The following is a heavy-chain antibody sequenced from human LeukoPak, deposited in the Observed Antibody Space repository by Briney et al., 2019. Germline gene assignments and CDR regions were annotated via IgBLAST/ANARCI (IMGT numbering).Heavy chain of an antibody. Sequence: GRSLRLSCTASGSTFGDYAMSWFRQAPGKGLEWVGFIRSKAYGGTTEYAASVKGRFTISRDDSKSIAYLQMNSLKTEDTAVYYCARERGDYYFDYWGQGTLVTVSS. V-gene: IGHV3-49*03. CDR3: ARERGDYYFDY. CDR2: IRSKAYGGTT. CDR1: GSTFGDYA. D-gene: IGHD4-17*01. J-gene: IGHJ4*02.